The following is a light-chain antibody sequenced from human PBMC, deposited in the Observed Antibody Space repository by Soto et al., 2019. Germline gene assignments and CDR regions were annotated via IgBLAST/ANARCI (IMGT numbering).Light chain of an antibody. CDR3: QQRSNWILR. Sequence: EIVLTQCPAILSFSPGEIATLSCRASQSVSSYLAWYQQKPGQAPRLLIYDASNRATGIPARFSGSGSGTDFTLTISSLEPEDFGVYYCQQRSNWILRFGGGAKVDIK. CDR2: DAS. CDR1: QSVSSY. J-gene: IGKJ4*02. V-gene: IGKV3-11*01.